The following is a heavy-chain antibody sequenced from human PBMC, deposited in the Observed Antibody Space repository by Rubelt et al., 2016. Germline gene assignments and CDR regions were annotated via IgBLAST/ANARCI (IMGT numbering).Heavy chain of an antibody. CDR2: MIPIFGTA. D-gene: IGHD2-21*02. CDR1: GGTFSSYA. Sequence: QVQLVQSGAEVKKPGSSVKVSCKASGGTFSSYAISWVRQAPGQGSEWMGGMIPIFGTANYAQKFQGRVTITADESPRPAYMELSSLGSEDTAVYYCAPRWCGGDCKNAFDIWGQGTMVTVSS. V-gene: IGHV1-69*01. J-gene: IGHJ3*02. CDR3: APRWCGGDCKNAFDI.